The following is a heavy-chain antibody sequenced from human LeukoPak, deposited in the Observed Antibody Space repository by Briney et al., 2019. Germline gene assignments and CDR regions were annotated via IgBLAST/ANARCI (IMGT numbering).Heavy chain of an antibody. CDR2: IYYTGSS. CDR1: GGSIRSSDDY. CDR3: TRAASSGPLFTYHMDV. Sequence: SETLSLTCSVSGGSIRSSDDYWGFVRQTPGKGLEWMGSIYYTGSSHYNPSLKSRATISVDTSKNQFSLKLTSVTAADTAVYYCTRAASSGPLFTYHMDVWGKGTTVTVSS. V-gene: IGHV4-39*07. J-gene: IGHJ6*03. D-gene: IGHD3-22*01.